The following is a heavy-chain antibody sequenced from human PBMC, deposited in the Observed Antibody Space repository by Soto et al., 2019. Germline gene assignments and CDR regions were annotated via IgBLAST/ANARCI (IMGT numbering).Heavy chain of an antibody. CDR2: IIPIFGTA. CDR3: ARTYGDYYHYGMDV. Sequence: QVQLVQSGAEVKKPGSSVKVSCKASGGTFSSYAISWVRQAPGQGLEWMGGIIPIFGTANYAQKFQGRVTITADESTSTAYMELSSLRSEDTAVYYCARTYGDYYHYGMDVWGQGTTVTVSS. D-gene: IGHD4-17*01. CDR1: GGTFSSYA. V-gene: IGHV1-69*12. J-gene: IGHJ6*02.